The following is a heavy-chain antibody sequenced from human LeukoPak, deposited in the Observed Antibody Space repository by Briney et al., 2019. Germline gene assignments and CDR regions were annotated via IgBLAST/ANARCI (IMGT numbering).Heavy chain of an antibody. Sequence: GGSLRLSCAASGFTFSSYNMNWVRQAPGKGLEWVSAISGSGGSTYYADSVKGRFTISRDNSKNTLYLQMNSLRAEDTAVYYCASPDFRVTGYAFDIWGQGTMVTVSS. CDR2: ISGSGGST. D-gene: IGHD3-3*01. CDR3: ASPDFRVTGYAFDI. J-gene: IGHJ3*02. CDR1: GFTFSSYN. V-gene: IGHV3-23*01.